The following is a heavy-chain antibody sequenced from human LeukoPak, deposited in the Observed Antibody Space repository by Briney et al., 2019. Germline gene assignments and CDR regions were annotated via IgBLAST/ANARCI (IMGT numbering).Heavy chain of an antibody. V-gene: IGHV4-34*01. J-gene: IGHJ5*02. D-gene: IGHD3-10*01. CDR1: GGSFSGYY. CDR2: INHSGST. Sequence: PSETLSLTCAVYGGSFSGYYWSWIRQPPGKGLEWIGEINHSGSTNYNPSLKSRVTISVDTSKNQFSLKLSSVTAADTAVYYCARGSITMVRGPRYNWFDPWGQGILVTVSS. CDR3: ARGSITMVRGPRYNWFDP.